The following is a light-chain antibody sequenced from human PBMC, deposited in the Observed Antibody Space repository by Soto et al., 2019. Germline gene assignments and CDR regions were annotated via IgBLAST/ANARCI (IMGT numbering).Light chain of an antibody. CDR1: QNINRY. V-gene: IGKV3-11*01. CDR3: QFYGSSLIT. J-gene: IGKJ5*01. CDR2: DAS. Sequence: EIVLTQSPATLSLSPGERATLSCRASQNINRYLAWYHQKPGQPPRLIIYDASTRATGIPARFSGSGSGTDCTLTISSLEPEDVAVYYCQFYGSSLITFGQGTRLEIK.